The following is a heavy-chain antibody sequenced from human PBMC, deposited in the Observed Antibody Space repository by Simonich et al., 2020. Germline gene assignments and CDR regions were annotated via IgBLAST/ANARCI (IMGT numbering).Heavy chain of an antibody. CDR1: GFTFRSYA. CDR3: ARANFDY. J-gene: IGHJ4*02. V-gene: IGHV3-30*07. CDR2: NSYEVSNK. Sequence: QVQLVESGGGVVQPGRSLRLSCAASGFTFRSYAMHWVRQAPGKWVEGVAVNSYEVSNKNYADSVKGRFTISRDNSKNTLYLQMNSLRAEDTAVYYCARANFDYWGQGTLVTVSS.